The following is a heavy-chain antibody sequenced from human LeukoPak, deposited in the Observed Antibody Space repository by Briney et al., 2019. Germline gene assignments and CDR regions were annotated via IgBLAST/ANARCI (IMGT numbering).Heavy chain of an antibody. D-gene: IGHD3-10*02. CDR3: AELGITMIGGV. CDR2: ISSSSSYI. J-gene: IGHJ6*04. V-gene: IGHV3-21*01. Sequence: PGGSLRLSCAASGFSFSDLSMNWVRQAPGKGLEWVSSISSSSSYIYYADSVKGRFTISRDNAKNSLYLQMNSLRAEDTAVYYCAELGITMIGGVWGKGTTVTISS. CDR1: GFSFSDLS.